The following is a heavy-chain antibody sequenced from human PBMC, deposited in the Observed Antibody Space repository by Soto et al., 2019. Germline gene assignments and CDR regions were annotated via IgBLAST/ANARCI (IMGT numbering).Heavy chain of an antibody. CDR1: GYTFSDYY. D-gene: IGHD3-10*01. Sequence: QVQLVQSGAEVKKPGASVTVSCKASGYTFSDYYLHWVRQAPGQGPEWMGWMNPNSGDTKYAQKFQCRVTMTRDTSVRTAFMELNWLKSDDTAVYYCARESGGATATLDYYYFYMDVWGKGTTVTGSS. CDR3: ARESGGATATLDYYYFYMDV. J-gene: IGHJ6*03. V-gene: IGHV1-2*02. CDR2: MNPNSGDT.